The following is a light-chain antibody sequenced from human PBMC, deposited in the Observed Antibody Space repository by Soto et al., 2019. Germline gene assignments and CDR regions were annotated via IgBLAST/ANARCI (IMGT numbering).Light chain of an antibody. Sequence: AIQLTQSPSSLSASVGYRVTITCRASQGISGALAWYQQKPGKAPKLLIYDASSLRSGVPLRFSGSGSGTDFTLTISSLQPEDSASYYCQQFNNYPATFGQGTRLEI. J-gene: IGKJ5*01. V-gene: IGKV1D-13*01. CDR2: DAS. CDR1: QGISGA. CDR3: QQFNNYPAT.